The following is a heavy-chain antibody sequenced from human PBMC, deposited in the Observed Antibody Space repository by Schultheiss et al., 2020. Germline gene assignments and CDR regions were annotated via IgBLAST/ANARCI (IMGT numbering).Heavy chain of an antibody. CDR3: ASEPRPLRPTDYYDSRVVIPG. J-gene: IGHJ4*02. CDR1: GFTFSSYG. V-gene: IGHV3-30*03. D-gene: IGHD3-22*01. Sequence: GGSLRLSCAASGFTFSSYGMHWVRQAPGKGLEWVAVISYDGSNKYYADSVKGRFTISRDNSKNSLYLQMNSLRAEDTAVYYCASEPRPLRPTDYYDSRVVIPGWGQGTLVTVSS. CDR2: ISYDGSNK.